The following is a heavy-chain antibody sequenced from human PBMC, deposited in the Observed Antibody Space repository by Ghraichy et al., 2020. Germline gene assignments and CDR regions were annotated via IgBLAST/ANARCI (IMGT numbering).Heavy chain of an antibody. CDR3: ARGRARTGRHHSSTKCQLLSSWWFDP. CDR1: GGSFSGYY. D-gene: IGHD2-2*01. J-gene: IGHJ5*02. Sequence: SQTLSLTCAVYGGSFSGYYWSWIRQPPGKGLEWIGEINHSGSTNYNPSIKSRVTISVDTSKNQFSLKLSSVTAADTAVYYCARGRARTGRHHSSTKCQLLSSWWFDPWGQGTLVTVSS. CDR2: INHSGST. V-gene: IGHV4-34*01.